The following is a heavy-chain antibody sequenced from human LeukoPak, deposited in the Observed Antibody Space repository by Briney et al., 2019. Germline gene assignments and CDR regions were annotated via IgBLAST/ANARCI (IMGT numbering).Heavy chain of an antibody. Sequence: GASVKVSCKASGYTFTSYGISWVRQATGQGLEWMGWMNPNSGNTGYAQKFQGRVTMTRNTSISTAYMELSSLRSEDTAVYYCAGGPEGRYSSGPDFDYWGQGTLVTVSS. D-gene: IGHD6-19*01. CDR2: MNPNSGNT. CDR3: AGGPEGRYSSGPDFDY. CDR1: GYTFTSYG. V-gene: IGHV1-8*02. J-gene: IGHJ4*02.